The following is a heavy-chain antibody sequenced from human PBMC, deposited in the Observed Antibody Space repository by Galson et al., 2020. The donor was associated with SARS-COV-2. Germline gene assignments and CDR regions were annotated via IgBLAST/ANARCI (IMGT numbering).Heavy chain of an antibody. J-gene: IGHJ6*02. V-gene: IGHV3-13*01. D-gene: IGHD3-3*01. CDR3: ARGRHYDFWSGYYTYDYYGMDV. CDR2: IGVAVDT. Sequence: GGSLRPSCAAYGSTLRNYDMHWVRQVLGKGMEWVSTIGVAVDTFYSGSVTGRFLISRESAKNSVYLQMNSLRAGDTAVYYCARGRHYDFWSGYYTYDYYGMDVWGQGTTVTVSS. CDR1: GSTLRNYD.